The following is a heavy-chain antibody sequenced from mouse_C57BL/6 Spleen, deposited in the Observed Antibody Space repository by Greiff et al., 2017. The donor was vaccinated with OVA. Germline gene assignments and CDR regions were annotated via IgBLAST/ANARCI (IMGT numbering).Heavy chain of an antibody. CDR1: GFTFSDYG. J-gene: IGHJ1*03. D-gene: IGHD1-1*01. CDR3: ARKITTVRYWYFDV. CDR2: ISSGSSTI. Sequence: EVQVVESGGGLVKPGGSLKLSCAASGFTFSDYGMHWVRQAPEKGLEWVAYISSGSSTIYYADTVKGRFTISRDNAKNTLYRQMTSLRSEDTAMYYCARKITTVRYWYFDVWGTGTTVTVSS. V-gene: IGHV5-17*01.